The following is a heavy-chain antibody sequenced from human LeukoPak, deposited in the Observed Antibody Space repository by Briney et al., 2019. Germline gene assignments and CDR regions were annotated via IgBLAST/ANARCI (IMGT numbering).Heavy chain of an antibody. Sequence: GGSLRLSCAASGFTFSTYAMHWVRQAPGKGLEWVAVISYGGDNTYYTDSVKGRFTISRDDSKNTLYLQMNSLRAEDTTMYYCLRDPSGGHFDYWGQGTLVTVSS. D-gene: IGHD3-16*01. CDR3: LRDPSGGHFDY. CDR2: ISYGGDNT. V-gene: IGHV3-30-3*01. CDR1: GFTFSTYA. J-gene: IGHJ4*02.